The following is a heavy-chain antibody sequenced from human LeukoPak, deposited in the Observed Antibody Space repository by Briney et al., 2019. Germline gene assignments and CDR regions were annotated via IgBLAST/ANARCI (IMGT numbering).Heavy chain of an antibody. D-gene: IGHD3-10*01. CDR2: ISSSGSTI. J-gene: IGHJ4*02. CDR1: GFTFSSYE. V-gene: IGHV3-48*03. CDR3: TSARKMVRGVIPLDY. Sequence: GGSLRLSCAASGFTFSSYEMHWVRQAPGKGLEWVSYISSSGSTIYYADSVKGRFTISRDNAKNSLYLQMNSLKTGDTAVYYCTSARKMVRGVIPLDYWGQGTLVTVSS.